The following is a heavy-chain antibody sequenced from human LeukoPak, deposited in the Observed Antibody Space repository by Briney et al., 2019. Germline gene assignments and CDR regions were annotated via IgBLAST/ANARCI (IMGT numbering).Heavy chain of an antibody. CDR2: INPNSGGT. D-gene: IGHD5-24*01. CDR3: ARSGRWLPSYYYGMDV. V-gene: IGHV1-2*02. Sequence: ASVKVSFKASGYTFTGYFIYWVRQAPGQGLEWMGWINPNSGGTNYAQKFQGRVTMTRDTAISTAYMQVTRLRSDDTAIYYCARSGRWLPSYYYGMDVWGLGTTVTVSS. J-gene: IGHJ6*02. CDR1: GYTFTGYF.